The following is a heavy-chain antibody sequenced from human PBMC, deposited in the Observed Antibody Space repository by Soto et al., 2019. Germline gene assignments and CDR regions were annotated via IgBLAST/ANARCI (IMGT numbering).Heavy chain of an antibody. Sequence: EVQLLESGGGLVQPGGSLRLSCAASGFTFSDYGMTWVRQAPGKGLEWVSSISGSAGSTFYADFVKGRFTISRDNSRDTLYLQMNRLRLEDTAIYYCAKTDGTSGWGLDYWGQGTLVTVSS. CDR2: ISGSAGST. J-gene: IGHJ4*02. CDR3: AKTDGTSGWGLDY. D-gene: IGHD6-19*01. V-gene: IGHV3-23*01. CDR1: GFTFSDYG.